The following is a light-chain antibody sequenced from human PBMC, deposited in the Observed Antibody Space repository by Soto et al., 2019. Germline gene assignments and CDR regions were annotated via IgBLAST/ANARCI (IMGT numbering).Light chain of an antibody. V-gene: IGLV2-14*01. CDR2: DVS. Sequence: QSALTQPASVSGFPGQSITISCTGTSSDVGGYNYVSWYQQHPGKAPKLMIYDVSNRPSGVSNRFSGSKSGNTASLTISGLQAEDEADYYCSSYTSSSTLVLGGGTQLTV. CDR1: SSDVGGYNY. CDR3: SSYTSSSTLV. J-gene: IGLJ2*01.